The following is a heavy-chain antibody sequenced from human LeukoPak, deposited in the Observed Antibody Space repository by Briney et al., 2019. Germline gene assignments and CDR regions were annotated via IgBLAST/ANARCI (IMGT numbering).Heavy chain of an antibody. CDR3: AKDRGGSSELGDAFDV. D-gene: IGHD1-26*01. Sequence: GALRLSCAASGFTFSSYSMNWVRQAPGKGLEWVSYISSSSSTIYYADSVKGRFTISRDNAKNSLYLQMNSLRVEDTALYYCAKDRGGSSELGDAFDVWGQGTMVRVSS. CDR2: ISSSSSTI. J-gene: IGHJ3*01. V-gene: IGHV3-48*04. CDR1: GFTFSSYS.